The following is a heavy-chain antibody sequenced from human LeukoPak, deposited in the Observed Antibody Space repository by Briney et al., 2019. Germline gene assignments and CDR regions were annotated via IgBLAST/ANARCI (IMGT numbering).Heavy chain of an antibody. V-gene: IGHV1-69*01. Sequence: SVKVSCKASGGTFSSYAISWVRQAPGQGLEWMGGIIPIFGTANYAQKFQGRVTITADESTSTAYMELSSLRSEDTAVYYCARVGQDYYESSGYYYWGQGTLVTVSS. CDR2: IIPIFGTA. D-gene: IGHD3-22*01. J-gene: IGHJ4*02. CDR3: ARVGQDYYESSGYYY. CDR1: GGTFSSYA.